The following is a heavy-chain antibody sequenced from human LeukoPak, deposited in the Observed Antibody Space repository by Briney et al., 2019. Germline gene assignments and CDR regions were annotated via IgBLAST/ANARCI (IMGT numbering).Heavy chain of an antibody. CDR1: GGSISSSSYY. CDR3: ARDRSPSGWFDP. V-gene: IGHV4-39*07. Sequence: SETLSLTRTVSGGSISSSSYYWGWIRQPPGKGLEWIGSMYYSGSTYYNPSLKSRVTISVDTSKNQFSLKLSSVTAADTAVYYCARDRSPSGWFDPWGQGTLVTVSS. D-gene: IGHD3-10*01. CDR2: MYYSGST. J-gene: IGHJ5*02.